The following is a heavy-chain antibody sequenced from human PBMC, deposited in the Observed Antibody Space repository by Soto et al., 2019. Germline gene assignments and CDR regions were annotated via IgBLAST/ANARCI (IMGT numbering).Heavy chain of an antibody. CDR3: TRHADLYNWNYGGSNCFDP. D-gene: IGHD1-7*01. CDR1: EVTFGGSA. CDR2: IRSKANSYAT. J-gene: IGHJ5*02. Sequence: VGSRTLSCAACEVTFGGSAMHLVRQASGKGLEWVGRIRSKANSYATAYAASVKGRFTISRDDSKNTAYLQMNSLKTEDTAVYYCTRHADLYNWNYGGSNCFDPWGQGTLVTVSS. V-gene: IGHV3-73*01.